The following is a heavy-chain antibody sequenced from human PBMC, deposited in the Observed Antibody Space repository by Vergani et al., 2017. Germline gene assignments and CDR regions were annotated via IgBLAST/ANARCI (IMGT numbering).Heavy chain of an antibody. D-gene: IGHD3-22*01. CDR1: GYTFTSSG. J-gene: IGHJ4*02. CDR3: ARDYYYDSSGYYADY. CDR2: ISAYNGNT. V-gene: IGHV1-18*01. Sequence: QVQLVQSGAEVKKPGASVKVSCKASGYTFTSSGISWVRQAPGQGLEWMGWISAYNGNTNYAQKLQGRVTMTTDTSTSTAYMELRSLRSDDTAVYYCARDYYYDSSGYYADYWGQGTLVTVSS.